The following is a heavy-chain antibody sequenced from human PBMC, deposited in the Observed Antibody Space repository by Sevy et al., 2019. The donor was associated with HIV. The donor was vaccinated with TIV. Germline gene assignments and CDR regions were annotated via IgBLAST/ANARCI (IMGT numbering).Heavy chain of an antibody. Sequence: GGSLRLSCTASGFTFRRNSMNWVRQAPGKGLEWLAYINTLSDTIKYADSVKGRFTISRDNAKNSLYLQMNSLRVEDTAVYYCARDASVAAYYIDFWGQGTLVTVSS. J-gene: IGHJ4*02. CDR2: INTLSDTI. D-gene: IGHD6-19*01. V-gene: IGHV3-48*01. CDR3: ARDASVAAYYIDF. CDR1: GFTFRRNS.